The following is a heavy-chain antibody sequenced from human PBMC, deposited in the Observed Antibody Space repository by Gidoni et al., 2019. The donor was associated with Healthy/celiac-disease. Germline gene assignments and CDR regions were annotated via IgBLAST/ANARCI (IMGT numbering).Heavy chain of an antibody. CDR1: GLTVSSSW. J-gene: IGHJ4*02. CDR2: INRDGRST. CDR3: ARGADFWSGYFNY. V-gene: IGHV3-74*01. D-gene: IGHD3-3*01. Sequence: EGQRVEAGGGVVQPGGSRRLSCAAAGLTVSSSWMHWVSQAPGKGLVWVSRINRDGRSTSYADSVKCRFTLSRDNAKNTLYLQMHSLSAEDTAVSYCARGADFWSGYFNYWGQGTLVTVSS.